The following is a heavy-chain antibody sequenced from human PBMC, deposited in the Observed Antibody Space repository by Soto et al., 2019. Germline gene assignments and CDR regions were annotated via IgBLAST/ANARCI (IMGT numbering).Heavy chain of an antibody. CDR2: IYYSGST. J-gene: IGHJ5*02. V-gene: IGHV4-39*07. CDR3: ARDNTAMGPNWFDP. Sequence: PSETLSLTCTVSGGSISSSSYYWGWIRQPPGKGLEWIGSIYYSGSTNYNPSLKSRVTISVDTSKNQFSLKLSSVTAADTAVYYCARDNTAMGPNWFDPWGQGTLVTVSS. CDR1: GGSISSSSYY. D-gene: IGHD5-18*01.